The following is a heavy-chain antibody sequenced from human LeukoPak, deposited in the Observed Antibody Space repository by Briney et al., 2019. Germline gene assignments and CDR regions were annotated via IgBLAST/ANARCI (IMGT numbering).Heavy chain of an antibody. CDR2: IRDSGDAT. Sequence: PGGSLRLSCEVSGFIFSNYGMNWVRQAPGKGLEWVSAIRDSGDATYYAESVKGRFTICRDNSKSTLDLQMNNLRAEDTALYYCAKERGHSKPFDYWGQGTLVTVSS. CDR1: GFIFSNYG. D-gene: IGHD4-23*01. CDR3: AKERGHSKPFDY. V-gene: IGHV3-23*01. J-gene: IGHJ4*02.